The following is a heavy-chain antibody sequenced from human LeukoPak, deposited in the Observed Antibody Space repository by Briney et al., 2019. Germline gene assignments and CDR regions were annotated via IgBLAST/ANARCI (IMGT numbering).Heavy chain of an antibody. CDR2: TYYSGST. Sequence: PSETLSLTCTVSGGSLSSYYWSWIRQPPGKGLEWIGYTYYSGSTNYNPSLKSRVTISVDTSKNQFSLKLSSVTAADTAVYYCARGVAAARGIDYWGQGTLVTVSS. CDR1: GGSLSSYY. CDR3: ARGVAAARGIDY. V-gene: IGHV4-59*01. J-gene: IGHJ4*02. D-gene: IGHD6-13*01.